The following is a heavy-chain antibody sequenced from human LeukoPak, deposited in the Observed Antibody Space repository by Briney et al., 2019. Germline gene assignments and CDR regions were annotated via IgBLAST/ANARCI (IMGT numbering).Heavy chain of an antibody. CDR2: INPSSGGT. Sequence: GASVKVSCKASGYTFTGYYMHWVRQAPGQGLEWMGWINPSSGGTNYAQKFQGRVTMTRDTSISTAYMELSRLRSDDTAVYYCARDLPIAAAGYNWFDPWGQGTLVTVSS. D-gene: IGHD6-13*01. CDR1: GYTFTGYY. V-gene: IGHV1-2*02. J-gene: IGHJ5*02. CDR3: ARDLPIAAAGYNWFDP.